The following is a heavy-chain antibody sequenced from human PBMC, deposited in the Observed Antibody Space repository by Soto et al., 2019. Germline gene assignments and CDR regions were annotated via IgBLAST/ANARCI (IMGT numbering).Heavy chain of an antibody. Sequence: SVKVSCKASGFTFTSSAVQWVGQARGQRLEWIGWIVVGSGNTNYAQKFQERVTISRDNSKNTLYLQMNSLRAEDTAVYYCARDLPGSRSIYFYYYYYYGMDVWGQGTTVTVSS. CDR3: ARDLPGSRSIYFYYYYYYGMDV. CDR1: GFTFTSSA. V-gene: IGHV1-58*01. CDR2: IVVGSGNT. D-gene: IGHD1-26*01. J-gene: IGHJ6*02.